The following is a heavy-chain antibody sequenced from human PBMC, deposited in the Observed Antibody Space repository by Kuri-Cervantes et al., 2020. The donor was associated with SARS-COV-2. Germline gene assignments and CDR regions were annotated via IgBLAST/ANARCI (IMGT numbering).Heavy chain of an antibody. V-gene: IGHV3-74*01. J-gene: IGHJ4*02. CDR3: AKDHSSGVLYFDY. Sequence: GESLKISCAASGFTFSSYWMHWVRQAPGKGLVWVSRINSDGSSTSYADSVKGRFTISRDNSKNTLYLQMNSLRAEDTAVYYCAKDHSSGVLYFDYWGQGTLVTVSS. CDR1: GFTFSSYW. D-gene: IGHD6-19*01. CDR2: INSDGSST.